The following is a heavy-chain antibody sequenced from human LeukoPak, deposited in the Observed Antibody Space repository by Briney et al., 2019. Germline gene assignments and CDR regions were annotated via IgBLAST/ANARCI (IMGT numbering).Heavy chain of an antibody. V-gene: IGHV3-30*18. CDR2: ISYDGRNI. CDR1: GFTFNNYG. Sequence: GGSLRLSCAASGFTFNNYGMRWVRQAPGKGLEWVAVISYDGRNIHYPDSVKGRFTVSRDISTDTLWLQMDSLRTEDTAVYYCAKGPLRGTAAAIDYWGQGTLVTVSS. CDR3: AKGPLRGTAAAIDY. D-gene: IGHD2-2*01. J-gene: IGHJ4*02.